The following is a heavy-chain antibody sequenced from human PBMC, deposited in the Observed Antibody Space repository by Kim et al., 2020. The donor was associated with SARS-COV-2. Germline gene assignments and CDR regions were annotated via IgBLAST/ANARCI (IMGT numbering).Heavy chain of an antibody. V-gene: IGHV4-31*02. CDR3: ARGRITIFGVVTEFDY. Sequence: LKSRVTISVDTSKNQFYLKLSSVTAADTAVYYCARGRITIFGVVTEFDYWGQGTLVTVSS. D-gene: IGHD3-3*01. J-gene: IGHJ4*02.